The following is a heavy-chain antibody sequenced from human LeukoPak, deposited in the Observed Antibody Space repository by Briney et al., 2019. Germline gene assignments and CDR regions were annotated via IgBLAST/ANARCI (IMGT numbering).Heavy chain of an antibody. V-gene: IGHV3-66*01. J-gene: IGHJ4*02. CDR3: ARVPSGIYSFYDY. CDR1: GFTVSSYY. CDR2: IYSGGST. Sequence: GGSLRLSCAASGFTVSSYYMSWVRQAPGKGLEWVSVIYSGGSTYYADSVKGRFTISRDNSKNTLYLQMNSLRAEDTAVYYCARVPSGIYSFYDYWGQGTLVTVSS. D-gene: IGHD1-26*01.